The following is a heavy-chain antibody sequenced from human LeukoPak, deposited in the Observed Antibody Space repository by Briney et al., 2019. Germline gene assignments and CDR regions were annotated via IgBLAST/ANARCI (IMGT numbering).Heavy chain of an antibody. CDR2: IYPGDSDT. Sequence: GESLKISCKGSGYSFTSYWIGWGRQMRGKGLEWMGIIYPGDSDTRYSPSFQGQVTISADKSISTAYLQWSSLKARETAMIYCEVGWFGENPWGQGTMVTVSS. D-gene: IGHD3-10*01. CDR3: EVGWFGENP. J-gene: IGHJ3*01. CDR1: GYSFTSYW. V-gene: IGHV5-51*01.